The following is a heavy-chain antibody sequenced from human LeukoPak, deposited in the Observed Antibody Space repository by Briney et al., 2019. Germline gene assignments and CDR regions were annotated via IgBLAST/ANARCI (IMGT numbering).Heavy chain of an antibody. D-gene: IGHD5-12*01. CDR2: IWYDGSNK. J-gene: IGHJ4*02. CDR3: AKDHQHSGYATGDY. Sequence: AGGSLRLSCAASGFTFSSYGMHWVRQAPGKGLEWVAVIWYDGSNKYYADSVKGRFTISRDNSKNTLYLQMNSLRAEDTAVYYCAKDHQHSGYATGDYWGQGTLVTVSS. V-gene: IGHV3-33*06. CDR1: GFTFSSYG.